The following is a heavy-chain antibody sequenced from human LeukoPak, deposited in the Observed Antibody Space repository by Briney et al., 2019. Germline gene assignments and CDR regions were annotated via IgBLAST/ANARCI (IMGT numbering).Heavy chain of an antibody. J-gene: IGHJ4*02. CDR3: ARQKMDYDILTGYPYPNFDY. V-gene: IGHV5-51*01. Sequence: GESLKISCKGSGYSFTSYWIGWVRQMPGKGLEWMGIIYPGDSDTRYSPSFQGQVTISADKSISTAYLQWSSLKASDTAMYYCARQKMDYDILTGYPYPNFDYWGQGTLVTVSS. CDR2: IYPGDSDT. D-gene: IGHD3-9*01. CDR1: GYSFTSYW.